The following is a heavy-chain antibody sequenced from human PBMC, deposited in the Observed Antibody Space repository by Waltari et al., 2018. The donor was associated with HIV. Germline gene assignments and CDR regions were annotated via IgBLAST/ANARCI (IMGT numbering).Heavy chain of an antibody. Sequence: EVQLVESGGGLIQPGGSLRRSCAASGFTVSSNYMSWGRQAPGKGLEWVSVIYSGGSTYYADSVKGRFTISRDNSKNTLYLQMNSLRAEDTAVYYCARDPEMATKWGYWGQGTLVTVSS. CDR3: ARDPEMATKWGY. CDR1: GFTVSSNY. V-gene: IGHV3-53*01. D-gene: IGHD5-12*01. J-gene: IGHJ4*02. CDR2: IYSGGST.